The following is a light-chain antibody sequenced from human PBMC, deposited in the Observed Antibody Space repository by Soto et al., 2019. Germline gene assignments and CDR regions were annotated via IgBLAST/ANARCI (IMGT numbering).Light chain of an antibody. CDR3: GSYTSSGTTYV. J-gene: IGLJ1*01. V-gene: IGLV2-14*01. CDR2: DVS. Sequence: QSVLTQPASVSGSPGQSITISCTGTSSDFGNSNYVSWYQQHPGKAPKLMNYDVSDRPSGVSNRFSGSKSGNTASLTISGLQAEDEGDYFCGSYTSSGTTYVFGTGTKVTVL. CDR1: SSDFGNSNY.